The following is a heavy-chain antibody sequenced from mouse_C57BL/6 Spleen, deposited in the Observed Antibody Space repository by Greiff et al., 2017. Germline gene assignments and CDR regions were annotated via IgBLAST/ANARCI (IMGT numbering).Heavy chain of an antibody. J-gene: IGHJ2*01. CDR1: GYTFTSYW. Sequence: QVQLQQPGAELVRPGTSVKLSCKASGYTFTSYWMHWVKQRPGQGLEWIGVIDPSDSYTNYNQKFKGKATVTVDTSSSTAYMQLSSLTSEDSAVYYWGRWGQLRLDYWGQGTTLTVSS. V-gene: IGHV1-59*01. D-gene: IGHD3-2*02. CDR3: GRWGQLRLDY. CDR2: IDPSDSYT.